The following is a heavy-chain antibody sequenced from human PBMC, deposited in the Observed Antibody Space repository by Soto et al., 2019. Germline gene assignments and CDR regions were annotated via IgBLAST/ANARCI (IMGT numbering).Heavy chain of an antibody. Sequence: VQLVQSGAEEKMPGASVKVSCKASGYTFTNYAMHWVRQAPGQMIEWMGWINAGNGNTKYSQKFQGRVTITRDTSASTAYMELSSLRSEDTAVYYCASEVIAAAAVFGMDVWGQGTTVTVSS. CDR2: INAGNGNT. CDR1: GYTFTNYA. D-gene: IGHD6-13*01. J-gene: IGHJ6*02. V-gene: IGHV1-3*05. CDR3: ASEVIAAAAVFGMDV.